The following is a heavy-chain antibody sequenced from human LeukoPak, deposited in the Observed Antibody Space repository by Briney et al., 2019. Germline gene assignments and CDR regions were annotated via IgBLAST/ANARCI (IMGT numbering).Heavy chain of an antibody. CDR3: TRVVLVGTTYSYFDY. Sequence: GGSLRLSCAASGFTFSSYNMNWVRQAPGKGLEWVGRTRKKTNSYTTEYAASVKGRFTISRDDSKNSLYLQMNSLKAEDTAVYYCTRVVLVGTTYSYFDYWGQGTLVTVSS. D-gene: IGHD1-26*01. J-gene: IGHJ4*02. CDR1: GFTFSSYN. V-gene: IGHV3-72*01. CDR2: TRKKTNSYTT.